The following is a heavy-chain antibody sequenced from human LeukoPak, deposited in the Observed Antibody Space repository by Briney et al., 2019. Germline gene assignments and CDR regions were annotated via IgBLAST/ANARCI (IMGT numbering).Heavy chain of an antibody. CDR3: ARAGYCSGGSCYHLFDY. J-gene: IGHJ4*02. Sequence: GGSLRLSCAASGFTFSSYEMNWVRQAPGKGLEWVSYISSSGSTIYYADSVKGRFTISRDNAKNSLYLQMNSLRAEDTAVYYCARAGYCSGGSCYHLFDYWGQGTLVTVSS. D-gene: IGHD2-15*01. V-gene: IGHV3-48*03. CDR1: GFTFSSYE. CDR2: ISSSGSTI.